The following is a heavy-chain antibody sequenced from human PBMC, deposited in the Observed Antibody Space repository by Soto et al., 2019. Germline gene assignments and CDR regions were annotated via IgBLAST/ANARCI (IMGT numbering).Heavy chain of an antibody. CDR1: GYTFTSYY. CDR3: ARVTFLQMGMAGAFDI. CDR2: INPSGGST. D-gene: IGHD3-16*01. V-gene: IGHV1-46*03. Sequence: VASVKVSCKASGYTFTSYYMHWVRQAPGQGLEWMGMINPSGGSTSYAQKFQGRVTMTRDTSTSTVYMELSSLRSEDTAVYYCARVTFLQMGMAGAFDIWGQGTMVTVSS. J-gene: IGHJ3*02.